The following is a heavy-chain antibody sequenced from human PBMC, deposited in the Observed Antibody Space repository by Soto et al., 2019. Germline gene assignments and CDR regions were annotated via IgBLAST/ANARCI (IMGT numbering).Heavy chain of an antibody. CDR1: AFTFSSYA. D-gene: IGHD2-2*01. V-gene: IGHV3-23*01. Sequence: AQVLQFGGGLVQPGGSLSLSCATSAFTFSSYAMTWVRQTPGKGLEWVSTVSRSGGTTYYADSVKGRFTISRDNSKNPMSLQMDSLRVEDTAIYYCARTGPADILALDIWGQGAMVTVSS. CDR2: VSRSGGTT. J-gene: IGHJ3*02. CDR3: ARTGPADILALDI.